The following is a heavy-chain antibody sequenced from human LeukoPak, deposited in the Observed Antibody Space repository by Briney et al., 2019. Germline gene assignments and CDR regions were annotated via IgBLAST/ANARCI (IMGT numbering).Heavy chain of an antibody. CDR3: ARWYEWGYYGSGSYRWFDP. J-gene: IGHJ5*02. V-gene: IGHV4-59*01. D-gene: IGHD3-10*01. CDR2: IYYSGST. Sequence: SETLSLTCTVSGGSISSYYWSWIRQPPVKGLEWIGYIYYSGSTNYNPSLKSRVTISVDTSKNQFSLKLSSVTAADTAVYYCARWYEWGYYGSGSYRWFDPWGQGTLVTVSS. CDR1: GGSISSYY.